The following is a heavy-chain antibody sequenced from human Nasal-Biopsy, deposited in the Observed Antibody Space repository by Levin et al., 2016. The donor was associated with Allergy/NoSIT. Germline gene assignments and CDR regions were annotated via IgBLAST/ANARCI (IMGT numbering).Heavy chain of an antibody. CDR1: GFTYGSYA. Sequence: GESLKISCAASGFTYGSYAMSWVRQAPGKGLEWVSGITGDGSRTYYADSVKGRFTISRDNSKNTLYVQMNSLRAEDTAVYYCAKDTSWSFDYWGPGTLVTVSS. CDR3: AKDTSWSFDY. J-gene: IGHJ4*02. D-gene: IGHD2/OR15-2a*01. V-gene: IGHV3-23*01. CDR2: ITGDGSRT.